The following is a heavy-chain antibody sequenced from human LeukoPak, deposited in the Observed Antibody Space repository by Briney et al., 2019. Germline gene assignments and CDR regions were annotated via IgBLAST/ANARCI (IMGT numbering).Heavy chain of an antibody. Sequence: GGSLRLSCAPSGFTFSSYSMNWVRQAPGKGLEWVSSISSSSSYIYYADSVKGRFTISRDNAKNSLYLQMNSLRAEDTAVYYCARSVCSSTSCYHRYYFDYWGQGTLVTVSS. CDR3: ARSVCSSTSCYHRYYFDY. CDR2: ISSSSSYI. CDR1: GFTFSSYS. D-gene: IGHD2-2*01. V-gene: IGHV3-21*01. J-gene: IGHJ4*02.